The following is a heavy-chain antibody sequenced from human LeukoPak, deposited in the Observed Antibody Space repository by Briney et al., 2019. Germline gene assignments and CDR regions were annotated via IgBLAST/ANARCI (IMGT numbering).Heavy chain of an antibody. V-gene: IGHV4-34*01. J-gene: IGHJ5*02. CDR1: GGSFSGYY. CDR2: INHSGST. CDR3: AREGGLRYFDWFQVWFDP. Sequence: SETLSLTCAVYGGSFSGYYWNWIRQPPGKGPEWIGEINHSGSTNYNPSLKSRVTISVDTSKNQFSLKLSSVTAADTAVYYCAREGGLRYFDWFQVWFDPWGQGTLVTVSS. D-gene: IGHD3-9*01.